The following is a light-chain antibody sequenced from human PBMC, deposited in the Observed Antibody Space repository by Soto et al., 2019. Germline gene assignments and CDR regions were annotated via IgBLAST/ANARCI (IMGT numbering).Light chain of an antibody. V-gene: IGLV1-40*01. CDR1: SSNIGPTYD. Sequence: QLVLTQPPSVSGAPGQRVTISCTGSSSNIGPTYDVHWYQQLPGTAPKLLIYANTNRPSGVPDRFSGSKSGTSASLAITGLQAGDEADYFCQSYDSSLSGYVFGTGTKLTVL. CDR2: ANT. CDR3: QSYDSSLSGYV. J-gene: IGLJ1*01.